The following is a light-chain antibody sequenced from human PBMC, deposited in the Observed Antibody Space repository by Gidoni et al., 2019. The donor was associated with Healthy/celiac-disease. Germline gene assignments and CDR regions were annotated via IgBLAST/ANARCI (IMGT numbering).Light chain of an antibody. CDR2: AAS. CDR3: QQLNSYPHT. V-gene: IGKV1-9*01. J-gene: IGKJ4*01. CDR1: QGISSY. Sequence: RVTITCRASQGISSYLAWYQQKPGKAPKLLIYAASTLQSGVPSRFSGSGSGTEFTLTISSLQPEDFATYYCQQLNSYPHTFGGGTKVEIK.